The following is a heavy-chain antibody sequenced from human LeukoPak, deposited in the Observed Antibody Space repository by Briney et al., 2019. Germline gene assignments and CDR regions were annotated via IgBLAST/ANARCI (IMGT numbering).Heavy chain of an antibody. CDR1: RFTFSSYS. J-gene: IGHJ5*02. D-gene: IGHD3-3*01. CDR2: ISSSSSTI. CDR3: AKPRGASTYYDFWSDGWFDP. V-gene: IGHV3-48*01. Sequence: GGSLRLSCAASRFTFSSYSMNWVRQAPGKGLEWVSYISSSSSTIYYADSVKGRFTISRDNAKNSLYLQMNSLRAEDTAVYYCAKPRGASTYYDFWSDGWFDPWGQGTLVTVSS.